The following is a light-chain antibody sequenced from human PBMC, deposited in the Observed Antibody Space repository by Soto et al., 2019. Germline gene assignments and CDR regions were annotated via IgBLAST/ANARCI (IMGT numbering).Light chain of an antibody. CDR1: SSDVGGYNY. J-gene: IGLJ1*01. CDR3: NSYTGSTTPFV. Sequence: QTVLTQPASVSGSPAQSITISCTGTSSDVGGYNYVSWYQHHPDKAPKLVIYDVTNRPSGVSYRFSGSKSGNTASLTIAGLQAEDEADYYCNSYTGSTTPFVFGIGTTVTVL. V-gene: IGLV2-14*03. CDR2: DVT.